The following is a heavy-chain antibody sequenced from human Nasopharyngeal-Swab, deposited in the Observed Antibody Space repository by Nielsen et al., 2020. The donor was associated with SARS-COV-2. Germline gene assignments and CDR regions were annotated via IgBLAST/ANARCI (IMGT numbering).Heavy chain of an antibody. V-gene: IGHV3-30-3*01. CDR2: ISYDGSNK. D-gene: IGHD4-17*01. CDR3: AKDGLPTVTTLNWFDP. J-gene: IGHJ5*02. Sequence: GESLKISCAASGFTFSSYAMHWVRQAPGKGLEWVAVISYDGSNKYYAVSVKGRFTISRDNSKNTLYLQMNSLRAEDTAVYYCAKDGLPTVTTLNWFDPWGQGTLVTVSS. CDR1: GFTFSSYA.